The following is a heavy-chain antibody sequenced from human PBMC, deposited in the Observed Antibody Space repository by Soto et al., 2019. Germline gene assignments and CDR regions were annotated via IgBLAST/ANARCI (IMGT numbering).Heavy chain of an antibody. D-gene: IGHD6-19*01. CDR2: INPSGGST. J-gene: IGHJ4*02. Sequence: ASVKVSCKASGYTFTSYYMHWVRQAPGQGLEWMGIINPSGGSTSYAQKFQGRVTMTRDTSTSTVYMELSSLRSEDTAVYYCARGGYVLYSSGWYDFDYWGQGTLVTVSS. CDR3: ARGGYVLYSSGWYDFDY. V-gene: IGHV1-46*01. CDR1: GYTFTSYY.